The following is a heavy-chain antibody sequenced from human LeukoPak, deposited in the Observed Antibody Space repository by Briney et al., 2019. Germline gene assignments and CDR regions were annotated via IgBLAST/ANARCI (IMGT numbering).Heavy chain of an antibody. V-gene: IGHV1-8*02. CDR2: MNPNSGDT. D-gene: IGHD3-10*01. J-gene: IGHJ4*02. Sequence: ASVKVSCKASGSTFSSYDINWVRQATGQGLEWMGWMNPNSGDTGYTPRFQGRVTMTRDTSIRTTYMELSSLRSEDTAVYYRARGPYGTGSHFDFWGQGTLVTVSS. CDR3: ARGPYGTGSHFDF. CDR1: GSTFSSYD.